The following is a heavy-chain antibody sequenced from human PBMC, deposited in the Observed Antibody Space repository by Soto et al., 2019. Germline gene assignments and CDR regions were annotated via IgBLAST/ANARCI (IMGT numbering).Heavy chain of an antibody. V-gene: IGHV1-69*01. CDR3: ARPDEGGYSSNHHYYYALDV. J-gene: IGHJ6*02. CDR1: GGTFSNGA. CDR2: IIPLFGTP. D-gene: IGHD3-22*01. Sequence: QVQLVQSGAEVKRPGSSVKVSCKISGGTFSNGAFSWVRQAPGQGLEWMGGIIPLFGTPSYAQKFQGRVTITADESTSTAYMELSSLGSDDTAVYYCARPDEGGYSSNHHYYYALDVWGQGTTVTV.